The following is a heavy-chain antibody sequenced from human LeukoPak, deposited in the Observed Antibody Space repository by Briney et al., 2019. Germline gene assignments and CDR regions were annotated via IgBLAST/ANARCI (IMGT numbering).Heavy chain of an antibody. CDR1: GYTFTSYG. V-gene: IGHV1-18*01. D-gene: IGHD3-10*01. CDR3: ARGAIPTDNEIWFGDDPYYFDY. CDR2: ISAYNGNT. J-gene: IGHJ4*02. Sequence: ASVKVSCKASGYTFTSYGISWVRQAPGLGLEWMGWISAYNGNTDYAQKLQGRVTMTTDTSTSTAYMELRSLRSDDTAVYYCARGAIPTDNEIWFGDDPYYFDYWGQGTLVTVSS.